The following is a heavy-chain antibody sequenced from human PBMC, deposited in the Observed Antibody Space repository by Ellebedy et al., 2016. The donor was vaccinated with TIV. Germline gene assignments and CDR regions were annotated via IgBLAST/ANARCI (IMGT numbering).Heavy chain of an antibody. J-gene: IGHJ4*02. CDR2: ISSSSSTI. Sequence: GESLKISXAASGFTFSSYSMNWVRQAPGKGLEWVSYISSSSSTIYYADSVKGRFTISRDNAKNSLYLQMNSLRAEDTAVYYCAGGGLLYGSGSYWFDYWGQGTLVTVSS. V-gene: IGHV3-48*01. CDR3: AGGGLLYGSGSYWFDY. D-gene: IGHD3-10*01. CDR1: GFTFSSYS.